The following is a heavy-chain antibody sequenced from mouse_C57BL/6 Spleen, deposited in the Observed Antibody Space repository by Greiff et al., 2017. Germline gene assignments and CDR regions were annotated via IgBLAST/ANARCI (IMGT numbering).Heavy chain of an antibody. CDR3: AGEEFAY. Sequence: EVMLVESGGGLVQPGGSLKLSCAASGFTFSDYYMYWVRQTPEKRLEWVAYISNGGGSTYYPDTVKGRFTISRDNAKNTLYLQLSRLNSEDTAMYCCAGEEFAYWGQGTLVTVSA. V-gene: IGHV5-12*01. CDR2: ISNGGGST. CDR1: GFTFSDYY. J-gene: IGHJ3*01.